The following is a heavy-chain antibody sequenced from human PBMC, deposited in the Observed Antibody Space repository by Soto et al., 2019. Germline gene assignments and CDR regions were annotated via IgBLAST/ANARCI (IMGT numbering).Heavy chain of an antibody. CDR1: GGSISSSSYY. J-gene: IGHJ4*02. D-gene: IGHD1-26*01. CDR2: IYYSGST. V-gene: IGHV4-39*01. CDR3: ARHHRPGGCFDY. Sequence: QLQLQESGPGLVKPWGTLSLTCTVSGGSISSSSYYWGWIRQPPGKGLEWIGDIYYSGSTYYNPSLKSRVTISVDTSKNQFSLKLSSVTAADTALYYCARHHRPGGCFDYWGQGTLVTVSS.